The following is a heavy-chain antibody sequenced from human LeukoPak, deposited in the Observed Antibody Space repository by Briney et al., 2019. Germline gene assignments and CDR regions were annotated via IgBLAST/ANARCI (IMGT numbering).Heavy chain of an antibody. Sequence: GGSLRLSCAASGFTFSSYAMSWVRQALGKGLEWVSANSGSGGSTYYADSVKGRFTISRDNSKNTLYLQMNSLRAEDTAVYYCAKAWAAYMDVWGQGTTVTVSS. D-gene: IGHD6-25*01. J-gene: IGHJ6*03. CDR1: GFTFSSYA. CDR3: AKAWAAYMDV. CDR2: NSGSGGST. V-gene: IGHV3-23*01.